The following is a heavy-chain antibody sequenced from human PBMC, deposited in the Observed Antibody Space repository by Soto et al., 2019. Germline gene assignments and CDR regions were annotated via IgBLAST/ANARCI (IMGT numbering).Heavy chain of an antibody. CDR3: GIVDMITYAGITGPNDAFDR. Sequence: QVQLQESGPGLVKPSQTLSLTCNVSGASISSGDYYWSWIRQPPGKGLEWIGYIYFSETTSYNPSLKRRVTISGDKSKNQFSLRLTSVTAADTAVYFCGIVDMITYAGITGPNDAFDRWGQGKMVTVSS. V-gene: IGHV4-30-4*01. CDR2: IYFSETT. J-gene: IGHJ3*01. CDR1: GASISSGDYY. D-gene: IGHD3-16*01.